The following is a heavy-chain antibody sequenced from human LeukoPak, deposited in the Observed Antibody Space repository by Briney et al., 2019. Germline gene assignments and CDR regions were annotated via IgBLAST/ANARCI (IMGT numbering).Heavy chain of an antibody. CDR1: GYSISSSNW. D-gene: IGHD3-22*01. Sequence: SDTLSLTCAVSGYSISSSNWWGWIRQPPGKGLEWIGYIYYSGSTYYNPSLKSRVTMSVDTSKNQFPLKLSSVTAVDTAVYYCARTGNGGHYYDSSGYHKSAFDIWGQGTMVTVSS. V-gene: IGHV4-28*01. CDR3: ARTGNGGHYYDSSGYHKSAFDI. CDR2: IYYSGST. J-gene: IGHJ3*02.